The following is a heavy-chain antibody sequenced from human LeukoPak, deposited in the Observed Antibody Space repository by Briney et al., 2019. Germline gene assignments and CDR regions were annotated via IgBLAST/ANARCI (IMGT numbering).Heavy chain of an antibody. Sequence: GGSLRLSCAASGFTFSSYAMSWVRQAPGKGLEWVSAISGSGGSTYYADSVKGRFTISRDNSKNTLYLQMNSLRAEDTAVYYCAKDLGNYYDSSGYYSWAFDIWGQGTMVTVSS. V-gene: IGHV3-23*01. J-gene: IGHJ3*02. CDR3: AKDLGNYYDSSGYYSWAFDI. CDR1: GFTFSSYA. CDR2: ISGSGGST. D-gene: IGHD3-22*01.